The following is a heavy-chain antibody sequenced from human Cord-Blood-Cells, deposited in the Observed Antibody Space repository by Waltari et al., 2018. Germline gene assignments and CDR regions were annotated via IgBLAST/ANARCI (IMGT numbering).Heavy chain of an antibody. Sequence: QVQLVQSGAEVKKPGASVKVFCKAFGYTYTGYQMHWARQAPGQGLEWMGWINPNSGGTNYTQKFQGWITMTRDTSISTAYMELSRLRSDDTAVYYCARGAAGESYWYFDLWGRGTLVTVSS. V-gene: IGHV1-2*04. J-gene: IGHJ2*01. CDR3: ARGAAGESYWYFDL. CDR1: GYTYTGYQ. D-gene: IGHD7-27*01. CDR2: INPNSGGT.